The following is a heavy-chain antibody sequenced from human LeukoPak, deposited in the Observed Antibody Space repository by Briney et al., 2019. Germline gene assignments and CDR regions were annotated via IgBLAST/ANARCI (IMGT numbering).Heavy chain of an antibody. J-gene: IGHJ4*02. CDR3: ASTFYGDSPPY. D-gene: IGHD4-17*01. Sequence: PGRSLRLSCAASGFTVSSNYMSWVRQAPGKGLEWVSVIYSGGSTYYADSVKGRFTISRDNSKNTPYLQMNSLRAEDTAVYYCASTFYGDSPPYWGQGTLVTVSS. V-gene: IGHV3-66*01. CDR2: IYSGGST. CDR1: GFTVSSNY.